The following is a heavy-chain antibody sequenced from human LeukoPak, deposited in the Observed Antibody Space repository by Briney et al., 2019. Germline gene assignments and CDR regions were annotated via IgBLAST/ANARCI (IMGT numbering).Heavy chain of an antibody. CDR3: AKDGRRYGSGWYVDH. V-gene: IGHV1-69*04. CDR2: IIPMFGIA. J-gene: IGHJ4*02. Sequence: SVKVSCKASGGTFSSYAISWVRQAPGQGLEWMGRIIPMFGIANYAQKFQGRVTITADKSTSTAYMDLSSLRSEDTALYYCAKDGRRYGSGWYVDHWGQGTLVTVSS. CDR1: GGTFSSYA. D-gene: IGHD6-19*01.